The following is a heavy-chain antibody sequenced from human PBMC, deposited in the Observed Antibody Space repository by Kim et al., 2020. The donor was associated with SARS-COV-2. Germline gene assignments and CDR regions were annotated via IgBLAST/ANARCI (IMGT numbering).Heavy chain of an antibody. J-gene: IGHJ4*02. CDR3: ATAGSSGRYSVDY. CDR1: GFTFNSYT. V-gene: IGHV3-21*04. CDR2: ICSGSSCT. D-gene: IGHD3-16*02. Sequence: GGSLRLSCAASGFTFNSYTMSWVRQAPGKGLEWVSSICSGSSCTYYADSVKGRFTISRDNSKNSLYLQMNSLRTEDTAVYYCATAGSSGRYSVDYWGQGTLVTVSS.